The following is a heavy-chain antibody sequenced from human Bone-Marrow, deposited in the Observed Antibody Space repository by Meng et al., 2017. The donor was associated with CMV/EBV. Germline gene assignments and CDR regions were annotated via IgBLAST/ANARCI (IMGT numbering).Heavy chain of an antibody. Sequence: SQTLSLTCAVYGGSFSGYYWSWIRQPPGKGLEWIGEINHSGSTNYNPSLKSRVTISVDTSKNQFSLKLSSVTAADTAVYYCAREGIDYDILTGYRYCFDYWGQGTLVTVSS. CDR2: INHSGST. CDR1: GGSFSGYY. D-gene: IGHD3-9*01. CDR3: AREGIDYDILTGYRYCFDY. J-gene: IGHJ4*02. V-gene: IGHV4-34*01.